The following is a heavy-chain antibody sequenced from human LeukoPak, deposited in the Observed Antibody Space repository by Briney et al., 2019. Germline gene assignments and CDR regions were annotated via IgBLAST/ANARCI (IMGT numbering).Heavy chain of an antibody. J-gene: IGHJ4*02. CDR2: ISYDGSNK. CDR1: GFTFSSYA. V-gene: IGHV3-30-3*01. D-gene: IGHD2-15*01. Sequence: GGSLRLSRAASGFTFSSYAMHWVRQAPGKGLEWVAVISYDGSNKYYADSVKGRFTISRDNSKNTLYLQMNSLRAEDTAVYYCAREYQRIGYCSGGSCFRDYWGQGTLVTVSS. CDR3: AREYQRIGYCSGGSCFRDY.